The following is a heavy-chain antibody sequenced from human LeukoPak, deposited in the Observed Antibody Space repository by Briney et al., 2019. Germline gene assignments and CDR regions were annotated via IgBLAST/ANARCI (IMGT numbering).Heavy chain of an antibody. CDR1: GFTFSSYA. J-gene: IGHJ4*02. CDR2: ISGSGGST. Sequence: GGSLRLSCAASGFTFSSYAMSWVRQAPGKGLEWVSAISGSGGSTYHADSVKGRFTISRDNSKNTLYLQMNSLRAEDTAVYYCASYTPPDYYGSGTHDYWGQGTLVTVSS. D-gene: IGHD3-10*01. V-gene: IGHV3-23*01. CDR3: ASYTPPDYYGSGTHDY.